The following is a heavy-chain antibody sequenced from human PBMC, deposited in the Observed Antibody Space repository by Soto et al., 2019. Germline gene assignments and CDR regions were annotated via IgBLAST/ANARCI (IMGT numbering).Heavy chain of an antibody. CDR1: GFTFSSYG. Sequence: PGGSLRLSCAASGFTFSSYGMHWVRQAPGKGLEWVAVISYDGSNKYYADSVKGRFTISRDNSKNTLYLQMNSLRAEDTAVYYCAKGGPLGTAMVSGLYYYYGMDVWGQGTTVTVSS. V-gene: IGHV3-30*18. J-gene: IGHJ6*02. CDR2: ISYDGSNK. D-gene: IGHD5-18*01. CDR3: AKGGPLGTAMVSGLYYYYGMDV.